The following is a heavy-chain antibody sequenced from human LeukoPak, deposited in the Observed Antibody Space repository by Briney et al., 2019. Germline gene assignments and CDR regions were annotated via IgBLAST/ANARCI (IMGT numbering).Heavy chain of an antibody. CDR1: GFTFSSYT. CDR3: AKGPSIAAAGSEDYFDC. D-gene: IGHD6-13*01. Sequence: GGSLRLSCAASGFTFSSYTMNWVRQAPGKGLEWVSSISSSSSYIYYADSVKGRFTISRDNSKNSLYLQMNSLRAEDTAVYYCAKGPSIAAAGSEDYFDCWGQGTMVTVSS. V-gene: IGHV3-21*04. CDR2: ISSSSSYI. J-gene: IGHJ4*02.